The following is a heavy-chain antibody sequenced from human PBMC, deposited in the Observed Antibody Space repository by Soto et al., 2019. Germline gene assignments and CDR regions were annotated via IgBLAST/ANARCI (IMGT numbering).Heavy chain of an antibody. CDR2: IYYSGST. CDR1: GGSISSSSYY. D-gene: IGHD7-27*01. V-gene: IGHV4-39*01. Sequence: QLQLPESAPGLVKPSETLSLTSTVSGGSISSSSYYRGWIRQPPGKGLQWIGSIYYSGSTYYNPYLKRRLNISIDTSKNQFSQKLGSVTDADTARYYCARRRAKLGYRDYGGQGTLVTVSS. J-gene: IGHJ4*02. CDR3: ARRRAKLGYRDY.